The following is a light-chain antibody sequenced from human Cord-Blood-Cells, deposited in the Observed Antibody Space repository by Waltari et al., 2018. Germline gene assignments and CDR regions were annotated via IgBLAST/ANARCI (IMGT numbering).Light chain of an antibody. CDR2: DVS. Sequence: QSALTQPASVSGSPGQSITIPCTGTSSAVGGYNHVSWYQQHPGKAPKLMIYDVSNRPSGVSNRFSGSKSGNTASLTISGLQAEDEADYYCSSYTSSSTLVFGTGTKVTVL. J-gene: IGLJ1*01. CDR1: SSAVGGYNH. CDR3: SSYTSSSTLV. V-gene: IGLV2-14*01.